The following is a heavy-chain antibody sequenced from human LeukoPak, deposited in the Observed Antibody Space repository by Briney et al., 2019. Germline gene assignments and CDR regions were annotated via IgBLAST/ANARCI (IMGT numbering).Heavy chain of an antibody. Sequence: PGGSLTLSCTASGFPFNRFAMSWVRQAPGQGLAWVSAISGGGDAHYADSVKGRSTLSRDNSKNTLFLHMNNLTADDTALYYCAKEGITGADSWGQGTLVSVSS. J-gene: IGHJ4*02. CDR2: ISGGGDA. V-gene: IGHV3-23*01. CDR1: GFPFNRFA. CDR3: AKEGITGADS.